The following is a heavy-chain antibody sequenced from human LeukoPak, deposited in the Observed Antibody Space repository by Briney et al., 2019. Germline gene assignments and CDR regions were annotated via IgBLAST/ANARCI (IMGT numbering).Heavy chain of an antibody. CDR1: GGSISSYY. V-gene: IGHV4-59*01. CDR3: ARGSWYLDY. Sequence: PAETLSLICTVSGGSISSYYWSWIRQPPGKGLEWIGYIYYSGSINYNPSLKSRVTISVDTSKNQFSLKVSSVTAADTAVYYCARGSWYLDYWGQGTLGTVSS. D-gene: IGHD6-13*01. J-gene: IGHJ4*02. CDR2: IYYSGSI.